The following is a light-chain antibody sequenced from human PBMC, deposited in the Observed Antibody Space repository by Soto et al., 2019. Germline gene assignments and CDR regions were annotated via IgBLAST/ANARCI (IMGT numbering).Light chain of an antibody. Sequence: EIVLTQSPGTLSLSPGERATLSCSASQSVSSSNLAWYQQNPGQAPRLLIYGASSRATGIPDRFSGSGSGTDFTLTDSRLEPEDFAVYYCQQRSNWPITFGQGTRLEIK. J-gene: IGKJ5*01. CDR3: QQRSNWPIT. CDR2: GAS. V-gene: IGKV3D-20*02. CDR1: QSVSSSN.